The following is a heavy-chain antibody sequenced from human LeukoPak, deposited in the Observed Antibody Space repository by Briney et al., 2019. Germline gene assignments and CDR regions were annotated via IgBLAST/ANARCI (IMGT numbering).Heavy chain of an antibody. CDR3: VRESGFGETKPNWFDP. V-gene: IGHV5-51*01. CDR1: GYSFTSYW. J-gene: IGHJ5*02. D-gene: IGHD3-10*01. CDR2: IYPGDSDT. Sequence: GESLKISCKGSGYSFTSYWIGWVRQMPGKGLEWMGIIYPGDSDTRYSPSFQGQVTISADKSISTAYLQWSSLKASDTAMYYCVRESGFGETKPNWFDPWGQGTLVTVSS.